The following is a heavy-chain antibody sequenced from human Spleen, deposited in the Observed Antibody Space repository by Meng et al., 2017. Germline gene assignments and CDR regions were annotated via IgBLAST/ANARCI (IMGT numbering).Heavy chain of an antibody. CDR3: ARGYDSGWYTY. CDR1: GFSVSSDY. J-gene: IGHJ4*02. V-gene: IGHV3-66*02. Sequence: GGSLRLSCTASGFSVSSDYMSWVRQAPGKGLEWVSVIYSGGTTYYADSVKGRFTISRDNSKNTLYLQMNRLRAEDTAVYYCARGYDSGWYTYWGRGNQVNCSS. D-gene: IGHD6-19*01. CDR2: IYSGGTT.